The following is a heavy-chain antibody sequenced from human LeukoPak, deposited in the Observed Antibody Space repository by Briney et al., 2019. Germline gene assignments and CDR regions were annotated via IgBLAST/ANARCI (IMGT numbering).Heavy chain of an antibody. CDR2: IYTSGST. D-gene: IGHD2-15*01. CDR3: ARGNFFCSGGSCTSAFDI. Sequence: TLSLTCTVSGGSISSGSYYWSWIRQPAGKGLEWIGRIYTSGSTNYNPSLKSRATISVDTSKNQFSLKLSSVTAADTAVYYCARGNFFCSGGSCTSAFDIWGQGTMVTVSS. V-gene: IGHV4-61*02. CDR1: GGSISSGSYY. J-gene: IGHJ3*02.